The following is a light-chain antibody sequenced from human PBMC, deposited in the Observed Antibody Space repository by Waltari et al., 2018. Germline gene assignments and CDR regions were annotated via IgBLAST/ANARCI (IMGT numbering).Light chain of an antibody. J-gene: IGLJ2*01. CDR1: SLRSYY. V-gene: IGLV3-19*01. CDR3: HSRDASGVAGA. Sequence: SSELTQDPAVSVAMGQTVRLTCQGDSLRSYYASWYQQRQGQAPILVIYGKNNRPSGVPDRFAGSSSQNTGSLTITGAQAEDEASYYCHSRDASGVAGAFGGGTKLTVL. CDR2: GKN.